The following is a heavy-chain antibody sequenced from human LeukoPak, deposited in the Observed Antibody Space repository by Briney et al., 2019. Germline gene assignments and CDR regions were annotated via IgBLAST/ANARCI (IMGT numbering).Heavy chain of an antibody. J-gene: IGHJ4*02. D-gene: IGHD3-3*01. V-gene: IGHV4-34*01. CDR1: GWSISGYY. CDR2: INHSGST. Sequence: PSETLSRTCAVYGWSISGYYWSWLRQPPGKGLEWIGEINHSGSTNYNPSLKSRVTISVDTSKNQFSFKVTAVTAAATVVYYCARGRLRFDYWGAGTLVTVSS. CDR3: ARGRLRFDY.